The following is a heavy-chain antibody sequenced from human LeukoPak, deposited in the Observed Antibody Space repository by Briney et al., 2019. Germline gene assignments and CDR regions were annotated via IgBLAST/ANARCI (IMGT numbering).Heavy chain of an antibody. CDR3: ASSIGATVTFDY. D-gene: IGHD4-17*01. CDR1: GGSTSSYY. CDR2: IYYSGST. V-gene: IGHV4-59*01. J-gene: IGHJ4*02. Sequence: PSETLSLTCTVSGGSTSSYYWSWIRQPPGKGLEWIGYIYYSGSTNYNPSLKSRVTISVDTSKNQFSLKLSSVTAADTAVYYCASSIGATVTFDYWGQGTLVTVSS.